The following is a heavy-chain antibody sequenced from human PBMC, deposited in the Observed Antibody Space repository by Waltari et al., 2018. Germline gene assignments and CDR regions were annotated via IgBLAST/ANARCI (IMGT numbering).Heavy chain of an antibody. J-gene: IGHJ6*02. CDR2: IIPIFGTA. CDR1: GGTFSRYA. V-gene: IGHV1-69*01. CDR3: ARSRSITIFGVVTPPYGMDV. Sequence: QVQLVQSGAEVKKPGSSVKVSCKASGGTFSRYAIRWVRQAPGHGIEWMGGIIPIFGTANYAQKFQGRVTITADESTSTAYMELSSLRSEDTAVYYCARSRSITIFGVVTPPYGMDVWGQGTTVTVSS. D-gene: IGHD3-3*01.